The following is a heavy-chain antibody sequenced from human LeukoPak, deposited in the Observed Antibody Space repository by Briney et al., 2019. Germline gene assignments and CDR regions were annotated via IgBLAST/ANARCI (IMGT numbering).Heavy chain of an antibody. CDR2: MNPNSGNT. Sequence: ASVKVSCKASGYTLTSYDINWVRQATGQGLEWMGWMNPNSGNTGYAQKFQGRVTMTRNTSISTAYMELSSLRSEDTAVYYCARGLRIAARPGRTDYYYYIDVWGKGTTVTVSS. V-gene: IGHV1-8*01. J-gene: IGHJ6*03. CDR1: GYTLTSYD. D-gene: IGHD6-6*01. CDR3: ARGLRIAARPGRTDYYYYIDV.